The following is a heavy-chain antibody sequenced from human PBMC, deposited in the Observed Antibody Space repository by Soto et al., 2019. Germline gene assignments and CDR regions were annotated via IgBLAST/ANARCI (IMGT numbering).Heavy chain of an antibody. CDR2: ISSSSTYI. Sequence: EVQLVESGGGLVRPGGSLRLSCVTSGFSLSSYSLNWVRQAPGKGLEWVSSISSSSTYISYADSVKGRFTISRDNAKKSVYLQMIGWRAEDTGVYYCATFCSGGPCYTDHHRAFDNWGQGTLVSVS. J-gene: IGHJ4*02. D-gene: IGHD2-15*01. CDR1: GFSLSSYS. V-gene: IGHV3-21*01. CDR3: ATFCSGGPCYTDHHRAFDN.